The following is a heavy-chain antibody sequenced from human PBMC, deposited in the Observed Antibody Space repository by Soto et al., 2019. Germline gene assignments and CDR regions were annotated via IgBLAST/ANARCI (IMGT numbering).Heavy chain of an antibody. CDR2: IIPIFGTA. CDR3: ASVSPSIVVVPAAIPPIRTGDAFDI. CDR1: GGTFSSYA. Sequence: ASVKVSCKASGGTFSSYAISWVRQAPGQGLEWMGGIIPIFGTANDAQKFQGRVTITADESTSTAYMELSSLRSEDTAVYYCASVSPSIVVVPAAIPPIRTGDAFDIWGQGTMVTVSS. D-gene: IGHD2-2*02. V-gene: IGHV1-69*13. J-gene: IGHJ3*02.